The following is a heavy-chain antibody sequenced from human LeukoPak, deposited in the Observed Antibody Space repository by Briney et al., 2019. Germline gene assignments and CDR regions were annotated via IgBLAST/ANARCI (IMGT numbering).Heavy chain of an antibody. CDR3: AGMVRGVIPPPIDY. CDR1: GFTFSSYS. J-gene: IGHJ4*02. V-gene: IGHV3-21*01. CDR2: ISSSSSYI. D-gene: IGHD3-10*01. Sequence: GGSLRLSCAASGFTFSSYSMNWVRQAPGKGLEWVSSISSSSSYIYYADSVKGRFTISRDNSKNTLYLQMNSLRAEDTAVYYCAGMVRGVIPPPIDYWGQGTLVTVSS.